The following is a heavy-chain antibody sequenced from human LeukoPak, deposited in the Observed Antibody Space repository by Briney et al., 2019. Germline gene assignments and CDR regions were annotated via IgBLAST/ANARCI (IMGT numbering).Heavy chain of an antibody. J-gene: IGHJ4*02. CDR1: GFTFSSYA. CDR3: ANDSGYCTNGVCYSFDY. Sequence: GGSLRLSCAASGFTFSSYAMSWVRQAPGNGLEWVSAISGSGGSTYYADSVKGRFTISRDNSKNTLYLQMNSLRAEDTAVSSCANDSGYCTNGVCYSFDYWGQGTLVTVSS. CDR2: ISGSGGST. V-gene: IGHV3-23*01. D-gene: IGHD2-8*01.